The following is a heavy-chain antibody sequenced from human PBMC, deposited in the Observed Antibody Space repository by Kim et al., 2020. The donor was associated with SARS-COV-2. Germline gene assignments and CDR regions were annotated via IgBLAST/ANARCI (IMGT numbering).Heavy chain of an antibody. J-gene: IGHJ4*02. D-gene: IGHD6-13*01. CDR3: ARQVRRGRERQLVRNYFDY. V-gene: IGHV5-51*01. Sequence: GESLKISCKGSGYSFTSYWIGWVRQMPGKGLEWMGIIYPGDSDTRYSPSFQGQVTISADKSISTAYLQWSSLKASDTAMYYCARQVRRGRERQLVRNYFDYWGQGTLVTVSS. CDR1: GYSFTSYW. CDR2: IYPGDSDT.